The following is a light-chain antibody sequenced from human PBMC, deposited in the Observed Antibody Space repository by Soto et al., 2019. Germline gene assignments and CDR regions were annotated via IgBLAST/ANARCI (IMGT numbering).Light chain of an antibody. J-gene: IGLJ2*01. CDR3: NSFTFNIFLI. V-gene: IGLV2-14*01. Sequence: QSALTQPASVSGSPGQSITISCSGTIRDVGAYNLVSWYQQYPGRAPQLILYEVRNRPSVISFRFSGFKSGNTASMTISGLQAEDEADYYSNSFTFNIFLIFGGGTKVTVL. CDR2: EVR. CDR1: IRDVGAYNL.